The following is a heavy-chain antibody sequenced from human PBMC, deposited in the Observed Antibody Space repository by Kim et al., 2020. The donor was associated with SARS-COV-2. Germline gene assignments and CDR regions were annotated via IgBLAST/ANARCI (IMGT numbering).Heavy chain of an antibody. D-gene: IGHD1-1*01. CDR2: IYTSGST. Sequence: SETLSLTCTVSGGSISSYYWSWIRQPAGKGLEWIGRIYTSGSTNYNPSLKSRVTMSVDTSKNQFSLKLSSVTAADTAVYYCASTVLPVGRNWNRGAIDYWGQGTLVTVSS. J-gene: IGHJ4*02. CDR3: ASTVLPVGRNWNRGAIDY. V-gene: IGHV4-4*07. CDR1: GGSISSYY.